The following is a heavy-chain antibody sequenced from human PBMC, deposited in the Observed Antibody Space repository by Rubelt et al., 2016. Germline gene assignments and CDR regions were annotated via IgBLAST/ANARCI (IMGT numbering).Heavy chain of an antibody. Sequence: QVQLVQSGAEVKKPGASVKVSCKASGYTFTSYGISWVRQAPGQGLEWMGWISAYNGNTNYAQKLQGIVTMTTDASTSTACMELRSLRSDDTAVYYCARRDGYNWDDAFDIWGKGTMVTVSS. CDR1: GYTFTSYG. V-gene: IGHV1-18*01. J-gene: IGHJ3*02. CDR3: ARRDGYNWDDAFDI. D-gene: IGHD5-24*01. CDR2: ISAYNGNT.